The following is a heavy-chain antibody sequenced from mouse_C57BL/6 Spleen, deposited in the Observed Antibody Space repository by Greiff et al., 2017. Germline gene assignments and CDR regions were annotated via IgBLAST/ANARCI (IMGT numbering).Heavy chain of an antibody. V-gene: IGHV1-66*01. CDR2: ISPGSGNT. CDR1: GYSFTSYY. J-gene: IGHJ2*01. Sequence: VQLQQSGPELVKPGASVKISCKASGYSFTSYYIHWVKQRPGQGLEWIGWISPGSGNTKYNEKFKGKATLTADTSSSTAYMQLSSLTSADSAVYYWAEVTGGYWGQGTTLTVSS. D-gene: IGHD4-1*01. CDR3: AEVTGGY.